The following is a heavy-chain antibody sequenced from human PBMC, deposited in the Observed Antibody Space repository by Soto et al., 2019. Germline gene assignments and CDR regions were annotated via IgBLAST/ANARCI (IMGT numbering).Heavy chain of an antibody. V-gene: IGHV3-30*18. CDR3: AKDRANGWYVEH. Sequence: QVQVVESGGGVVQPGRSLRLSCVVSGITFSTYAMHWVRQAPGKGLEWVAAISYDVNNKYYADSVKGRFIISRDNSKNTLYLQMNSLRSDDTARYYCAKDRANGWYVEHWGQGALVTVSS. CDR1: GITFSTYA. J-gene: IGHJ1*01. CDR2: ISYDVNNK. D-gene: IGHD6-19*01.